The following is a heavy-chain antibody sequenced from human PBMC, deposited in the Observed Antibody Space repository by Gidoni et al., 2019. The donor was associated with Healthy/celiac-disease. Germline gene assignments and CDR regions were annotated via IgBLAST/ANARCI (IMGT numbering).Heavy chain of an antibody. V-gene: IGHV4-59*01. CDR3: ARTGSSGYPPNYYFDY. Sequence: QVQLQESGPGLVKPSETLSLTCTVSGGSISSYYWSWIRQPPGKGLEWIGYIYYSGSTNYNPSLKSRVTISVDTSKNQFSLKLSSVTAADTAVYYCARTGSSGYPPNYYFDYWGQGTLVTVSS. D-gene: IGHD3-22*01. CDR1: GGSISSYY. CDR2: IYYSGST. J-gene: IGHJ4*02.